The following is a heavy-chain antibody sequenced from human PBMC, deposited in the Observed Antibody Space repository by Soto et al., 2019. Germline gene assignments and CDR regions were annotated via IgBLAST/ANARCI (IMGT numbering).Heavy chain of an antibody. D-gene: IGHD5-12*01. CDR1: GDSVSSNSAA. CDR2: TYYRSKWYN. Sequence: QVQLQQSGPGLVKPSQTLSLTCAISGDSVSSNSAAWNWIRQSPSRGLEWLGRTYYRSKWYNDYAVSVTSPITINPYTSQIQFSLQLTSVTPEDTAVYYCSRDGGYSGYDGDLYYYGTDVWGQRTTVTVFS. J-gene: IGHJ6*01. CDR3: SRDGGYSGYDGDLYYYGTDV. V-gene: IGHV6-1*01.